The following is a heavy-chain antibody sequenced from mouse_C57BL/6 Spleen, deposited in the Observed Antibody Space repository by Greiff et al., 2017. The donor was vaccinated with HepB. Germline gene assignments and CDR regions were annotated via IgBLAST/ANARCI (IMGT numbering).Heavy chain of an antibody. Sequence: VQLQQPGAELVMPGASVKLSCKASGYTFTSYWMHWVKQRPGQGLEWIGEIDPSDSYTNYNQKFKGKSTLTVDKSSSTAYMQLSSLTSEDSAVYYCARFYYGNSFAYWGQGTLVTVSA. CDR3: ARFYYGNSFAY. J-gene: IGHJ3*01. V-gene: IGHV1-69*01. D-gene: IGHD2-1*01. CDR1: GYTFTSYW. CDR2: IDPSDSYT.